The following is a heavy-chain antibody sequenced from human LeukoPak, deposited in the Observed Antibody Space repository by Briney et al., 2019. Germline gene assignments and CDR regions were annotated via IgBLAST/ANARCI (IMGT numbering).Heavy chain of an antibody. J-gene: IGHJ4*02. CDR3: ARGTGYGGNAKADY. Sequence: SETLSLTCAVYGGSFSGYYWSWIRQPPGKGLEWIGEINHSGSTNYNPSLKSRVTISVDTSKNQFSLKLSSVTAADKAVYYCARGTGYGGNAKADYWGQGTLVTVSS. CDR1: GGSFSGYY. CDR2: INHSGST. D-gene: IGHD2-15*01. V-gene: IGHV4-34*01.